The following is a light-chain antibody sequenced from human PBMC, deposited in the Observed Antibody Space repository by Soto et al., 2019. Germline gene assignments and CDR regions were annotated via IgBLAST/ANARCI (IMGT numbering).Light chain of an antibody. CDR2: GAS. Sequence: DIQMTQSPASVSAVVGDRVTITCRASQSISDYLNWYQQKPGKAPKLLIHGASILQSGIPSRFSGSGSGTDFALTLSSLQHEDFETYCCQQSYDVRLSFGGGTKVQI. V-gene: IGKV1-39*01. CDR1: QSISDY. CDR3: QQSYDVRLS. J-gene: IGKJ4*01.